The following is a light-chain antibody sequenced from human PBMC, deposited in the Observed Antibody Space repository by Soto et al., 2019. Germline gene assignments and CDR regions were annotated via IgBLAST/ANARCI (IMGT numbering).Light chain of an antibody. J-gene: IGLJ3*02. CDR2: DVS. CDR1: SSDVGGYNY. CDR3: CSYAGSTWV. V-gene: IGLV2-11*01. Sequence: QSVLTQPRSVSVAPGQSVTISCTGTSSDVGGYNYVSWYQQHPGKAPKLMIYDVSKRPSGVPDRFSGSKSGNTASLTISGLQAEDEADYYCCSYAGSTWVFGGGTKLTVL.